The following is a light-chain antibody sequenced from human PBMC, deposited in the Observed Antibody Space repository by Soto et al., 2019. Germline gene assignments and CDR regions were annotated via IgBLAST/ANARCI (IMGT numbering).Light chain of an antibody. CDR3: CSYAGSYTYVV. V-gene: IGLV2-11*01. Sequence: QSALTQPRSVSGSPGQSVTISCTGTSGDVGHYNYVSCYQQHPGKAPKLMVYDVSKRPSGVPDLFSGSKSGNTASLTISGLQAEDEADYYCCSYAGSYTYVVFCGGTKLTVL. J-gene: IGLJ2*01. CDR1: SGDVGHYNY. CDR2: DVS.